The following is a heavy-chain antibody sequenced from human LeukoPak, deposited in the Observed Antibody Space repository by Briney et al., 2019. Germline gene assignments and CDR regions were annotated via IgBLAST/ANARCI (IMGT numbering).Heavy chain of an antibody. Sequence: ASVKVSCKASGGTFSSYAISWVRQAPGQGLEWMGGIIPIFGTANYAQKFQGRVTITADESTSTAYMELSSLRSEDTAVYYCARDTSPSIYGDSRYFQHWGQGTLVTVSS. J-gene: IGHJ1*01. CDR3: ARDTSPSIYGDSRYFQH. CDR2: IIPIFGTA. V-gene: IGHV1-69*13. D-gene: IGHD4-17*01. CDR1: GGTFSSYA.